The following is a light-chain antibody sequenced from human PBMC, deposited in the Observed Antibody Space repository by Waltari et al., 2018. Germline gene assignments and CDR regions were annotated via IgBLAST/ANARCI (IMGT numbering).Light chain of an antibody. Sequence: SSFLTHYPAVSVALGQTVSITCQGDSLRTYYASWYQQKPGQAPVLVISGNNKWPSGIPNRFSASSSGSTASLTITGAQAEDEADYYCNSRDSSGNHLLFGGGTKLTVL. CDR2: GNN. J-gene: IGLJ2*01. CDR3: NSRDSSGNHLL. V-gene: IGLV3-19*01. CDR1: SLRTYY.